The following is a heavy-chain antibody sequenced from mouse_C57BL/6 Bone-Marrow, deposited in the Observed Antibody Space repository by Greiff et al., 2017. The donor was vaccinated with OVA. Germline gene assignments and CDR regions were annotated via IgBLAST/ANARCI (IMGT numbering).Heavy chain of an antibody. CDR2: IYPGDGDT. J-gene: IGHJ3*01. D-gene: IGHD4-1*01. Sequence: QVQLKESGPELVKPGASVKISCKASGYAFSSSWMNWVKQGPGKGLEWIGRIYPGDGDTNYNGKFKGKATLTADKSSSTAYMQLSSLTSEDSAVYFCAELGLFAYWGQGTLVTVSA. CDR3: AELGLFAY. V-gene: IGHV1-82*01. CDR1: GYAFSSSW.